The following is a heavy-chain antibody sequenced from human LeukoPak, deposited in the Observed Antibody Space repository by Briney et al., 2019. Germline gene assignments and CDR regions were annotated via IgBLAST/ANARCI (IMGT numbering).Heavy chain of an antibody. CDR3: ASGYCSSTSCFPDY. CDR2: ISHDRSNK. D-gene: IGHD2-2*03. CDR1: GFIFSSYA. Sequence: GGSLRLSCAASGFIFSSYAMHWVRQAPGKGLEWVAVISHDRSNKYYADSVKGRFAISRDNSKNTLYLQMNSLRGEDTAVYHCASGYCSSTSCFPDYWGQGTLVTVSS. V-gene: IGHV3-30*09. J-gene: IGHJ4*02.